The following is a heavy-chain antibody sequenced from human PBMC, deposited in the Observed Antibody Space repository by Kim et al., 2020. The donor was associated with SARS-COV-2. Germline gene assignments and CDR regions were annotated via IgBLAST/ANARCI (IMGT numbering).Heavy chain of an antibody. Sequence: SETLSLTCTVSGGSISSYYCNWIRQSPGKGLEWLGYIYYRGSTNYNPSLKSRVTMSLDKSKSQFSLKVTSVTAADTAAYYCAGISTSFTSSWFWFDPWG. CDR2: IYYRGST. V-gene: IGHV4-59*01. D-gene: IGHD6-13*01. CDR3: AGISTSFTSSWFWFDP. J-gene: IGHJ5*02. CDR1: GGSISSYY.